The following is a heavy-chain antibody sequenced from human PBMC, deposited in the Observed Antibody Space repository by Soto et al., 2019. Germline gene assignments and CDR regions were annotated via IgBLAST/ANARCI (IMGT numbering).Heavy chain of an antibody. CDR3: ASGFRNGFNV. CDR1: GFTCSGYS. Sequence: EVQLVESGGGLVKPGGSLRLSCVASGFTCSGYSINWVRQAPGKGLEWVSYISGPSIYIYYADSVKGRFTISRDNAMSAVYLQMNSLSDEDTAVYYCASGFRNGFNVRGQGTTVSVSS. CDR2: ISGPSIYI. V-gene: IGHV3-21*01. J-gene: IGHJ6*02. D-gene: IGHD2-8*01.